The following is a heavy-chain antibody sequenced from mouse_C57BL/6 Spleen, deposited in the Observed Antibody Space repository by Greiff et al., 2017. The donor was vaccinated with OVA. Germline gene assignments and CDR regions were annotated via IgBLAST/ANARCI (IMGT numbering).Heavy chain of an antibody. Sequence: VQLQQPGTELVKPGASVKLSCKASGYTFTSYWMHWVKQRPGQGLEWIGNINPSNGGTNYNEKFKSKATLTVDKSSSTDYMQLSSLTSEDSAVYYCARSIYYYGSSYGKNAMDYWGQGTSVTVSS. J-gene: IGHJ4*01. CDR2: INPSNGGT. V-gene: IGHV1-53*01. CDR1: GYTFTSYW. CDR3: ARSIYYYGSSYGKNAMDY. D-gene: IGHD1-1*01.